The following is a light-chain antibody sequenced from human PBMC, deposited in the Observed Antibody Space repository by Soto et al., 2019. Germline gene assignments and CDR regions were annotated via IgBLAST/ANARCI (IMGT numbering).Light chain of an antibody. V-gene: IGKV3-20*01. CDR3: QQYGGSPPT. Sequence: EIVLTQSPGTLSLSPGERATLSCRASQSVSSNYLAWYQRKPGQAPRLLIYGASSRATDIPNRFSGSGSGTDLTLTITRLGPEDFAVYFCQQYGGSPPTFGQGTKVEIK. J-gene: IGKJ1*01. CDR2: GAS. CDR1: QSVSSNY.